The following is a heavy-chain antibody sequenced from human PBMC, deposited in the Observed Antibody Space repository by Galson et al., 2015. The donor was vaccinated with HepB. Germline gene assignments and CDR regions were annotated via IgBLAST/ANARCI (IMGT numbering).Heavy chain of an antibody. CDR3: ARVVRGIAVAGTRGRRPRYWYFDL. CDR1: GGSFSGYY. CDR2: INHSGST. Sequence: SETLSLTCAVYGGSFSGYYWSWIRQPPGKGLEWIGEINHSGSTNYNPSLKSRVTISVDTSKNQFSLKLSSVTAADTAVYYCARVVRGIAVAGTRGRRPRYWYFDLWGRGTLVTVSS. V-gene: IGHV4-34*01. J-gene: IGHJ2*01. D-gene: IGHD6-19*01.